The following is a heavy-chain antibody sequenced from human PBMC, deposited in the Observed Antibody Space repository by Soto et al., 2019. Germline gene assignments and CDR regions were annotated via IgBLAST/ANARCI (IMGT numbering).Heavy chain of an antibody. V-gene: IGHV3-23*01. CDR3: AKPDYGSGAYYNPSFDS. D-gene: IGHD3-10*01. CDR1: GFTFSSYA. CDR2: ISGSGGGT. Sequence: SLRLSCAASGFTFSSYAMSWVRQAQGKGLEWVSVISGSGGGTYYADSVKGRFTISRDNSKNTLYLQMNSLRAEDTAVYYCAKPDYGSGAYYNPSFDSWGQGTLVTVSS. J-gene: IGHJ4*02.